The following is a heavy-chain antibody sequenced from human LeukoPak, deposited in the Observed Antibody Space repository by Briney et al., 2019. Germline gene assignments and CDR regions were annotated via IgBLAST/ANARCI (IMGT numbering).Heavy chain of an antibody. V-gene: IGHV3-53*01. CDR1: GFTVSSTY. J-gene: IGHJ4*02. CDR3: AARIKNWNDGDY. D-gene: IGHD1-1*01. Sequence: PGGSLRLSCAASGFTVSSTYMTWVRQAPGKGLEWVSVIFSGGGTYYADSVKGRFTISRDDSKNTLHLQMNGLRAEDTAVYYCAARIKNWNDGDYWGQGTLVTVSS. CDR2: IFSGGGT.